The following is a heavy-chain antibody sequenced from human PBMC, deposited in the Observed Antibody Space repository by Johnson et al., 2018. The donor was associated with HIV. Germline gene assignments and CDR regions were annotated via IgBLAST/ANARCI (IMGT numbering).Heavy chain of an antibody. V-gene: IGHV3-30*04. Sequence: QVQLVESGGGVVQPGRSLRLSCAASGFTFSNYAMHWVRQTPGKGLEWVAVISYDGSEKYYVDSVKGRFTISRDNAKNSLFLQMNSLRAEDTAVYYCASEGGGAFDIWGQGTMVTVSS. CDR3: ASEGGGAFDI. J-gene: IGHJ3*02. D-gene: IGHD2-15*01. CDR2: ISYDGSEK. CDR1: GFTFSNYA.